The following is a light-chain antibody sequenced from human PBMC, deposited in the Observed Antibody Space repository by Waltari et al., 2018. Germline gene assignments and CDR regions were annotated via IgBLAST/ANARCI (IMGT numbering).Light chain of an antibody. CDR3: QQRRDWPLT. CDR1: QSVTNY. V-gene: IGKV3-11*01. J-gene: IGKJ4*01. CDR2: DTS. Sequence: DIVLTQSPAILSLSPGARASLSCRASQSVTNYLAWYQQKPGQAPRLLIYDTSNRATGIPARFSGSGFGTDVTLTISSLEPEDFAIYYCQQRRDWPLTFGGGTKVEIK.